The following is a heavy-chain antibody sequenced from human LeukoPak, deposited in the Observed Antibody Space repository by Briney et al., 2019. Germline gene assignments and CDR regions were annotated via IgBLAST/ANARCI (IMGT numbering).Heavy chain of an antibody. CDR2: IYSSGST. Sequence: KTSETLSLTCTVSGGSVSSRTYYWSWIRQSPGKGLEWIGYIYSSGSTNYNPSLKSRVTISVDTSKNQFSLKLTSVTAADTAVYYCARAPYYYDNSGYFRFDYWGQGTLVTVSS. CDR1: GGSVSSRTYY. D-gene: IGHD3-22*01. CDR3: ARAPYYYDNSGYFRFDY. V-gene: IGHV4-61*01. J-gene: IGHJ4*02.